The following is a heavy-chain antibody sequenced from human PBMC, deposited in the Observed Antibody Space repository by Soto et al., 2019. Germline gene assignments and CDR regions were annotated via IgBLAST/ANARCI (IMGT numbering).Heavy chain of an antibody. CDR1: GFTFSSYA. CDR2: ISGSGGST. CDR3: AKGGMTTVAHDWYFDL. J-gene: IGHJ2*01. D-gene: IGHD4-17*01. Sequence: EVQLLESGGGLVQPGGSLRLSCAASGFTFSSYAMSWVRQAPGKGLEWVSAISGSGGSTYDADSVKGRFTISGDNTKNTLYPQRNSLSAEDTDVYYCAKGGMTTVAHDWYFDLWGRGTLVTVSS. V-gene: IGHV3-23*01.